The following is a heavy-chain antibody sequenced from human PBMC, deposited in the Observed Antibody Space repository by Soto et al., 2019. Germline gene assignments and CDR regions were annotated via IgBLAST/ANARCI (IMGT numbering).Heavy chain of an antibody. Sequence: QLQLQESGPGLVKPSETLSLTCTVSGGSISSSSYYWGWIRQPPGKGLEWIGSIYYSGSTYYNPSLKSRVTISVDTSKNQFSLKLSSVTAADTAVYYCARHTRGYSYGYIFFYFDYWGQGTLVTVSS. D-gene: IGHD5-18*01. V-gene: IGHV4-39*01. CDR2: IYYSGST. CDR3: ARHTRGYSYGYIFFYFDY. J-gene: IGHJ4*02. CDR1: GGSISSSSYY.